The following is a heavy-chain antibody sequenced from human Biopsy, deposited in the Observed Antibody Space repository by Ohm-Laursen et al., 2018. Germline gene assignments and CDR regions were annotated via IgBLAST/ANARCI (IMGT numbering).Heavy chain of an antibody. J-gene: IGHJ3*01. CDR1: GGDINNYY. D-gene: IGHD3-22*01. Sequence: TLSLTCTVSGGDINNYYWSRIRQPAGKGLESIGRIYPGGSTNYNPSPKSRVTMSVDTSKKQLSLRLRSVTAADTAMYYCASVVLGPTNDAFDLWGQGTMVVVSS. CDR2: IYPGGST. CDR3: ASVVLGPTNDAFDL. V-gene: IGHV4-4*07.